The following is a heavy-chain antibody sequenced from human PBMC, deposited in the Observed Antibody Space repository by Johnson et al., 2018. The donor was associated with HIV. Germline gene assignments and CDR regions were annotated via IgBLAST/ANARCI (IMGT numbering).Heavy chain of an antibody. V-gene: IGHV3-20*04. D-gene: IGHD6-13*01. CDR2: INWNGGST. CDR1: GITFDDYG. J-gene: IGHJ3*02. Sequence: VQLVESGGGVVRPGGSLRLSCAASGITFDDYGMSWVRQAPGKGLEWVSGINWNGGSTGYADSVKGRFTISRDNAKNSLYLKMNSLRAEDTAVYYCAKSYSSSWYTDAFDIWGQGTMVTVSS. CDR3: AKSYSSSWYTDAFDI.